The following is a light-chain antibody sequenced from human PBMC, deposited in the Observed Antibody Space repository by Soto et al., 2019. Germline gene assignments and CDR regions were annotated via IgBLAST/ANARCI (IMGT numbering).Light chain of an antibody. V-gene: IGLV2-23*02. CDR3: CAYAGSRSLE. Sequence: QSVLTQPASVSGSPGQSITISCTGTSSDVGSYNLVSWYQQHPGKAPKLMIYEVSKRPSGVSNRFSGSKSGNTASLTISGGQAENETDYYYCAYAGSRSLEFGGGIEVAV. CDR1: SSDVGSYNL. J-gene: IGLJ3*02. CDR2: EVS.